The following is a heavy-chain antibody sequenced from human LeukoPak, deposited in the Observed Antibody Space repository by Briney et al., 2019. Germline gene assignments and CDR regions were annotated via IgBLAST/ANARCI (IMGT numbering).Heavy chain of an antibody. CDR3: ARDNYGMDV. V-gene: IGHV3-30-3*01. CDR2: ISYDGSNK. J-gene: IGHJ6*02. CDR1: GFTFSSYA. Sequence: GGSLRLSCAASGFTFSSYAMHWVRQAPGKGLEWVAVISYDGSNKYYADSVKGRFTISRDNSKNTLYLQMDSLRAEDTAVYYCARDNYGMDVWGQGTTVTVSS.